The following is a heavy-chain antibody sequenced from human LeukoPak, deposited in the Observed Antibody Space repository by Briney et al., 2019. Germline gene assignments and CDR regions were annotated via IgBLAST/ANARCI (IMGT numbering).Heavy chain of an antibody. D-gene: IGHD3-9*01. CDR1: GYTFTSYA. Sequence: GASVKVSCKASGYTFTSYAMNWVRQAPGQGLEWMRWINTNTGNPTYAQGFTGRFVFSLDTSVSTAYLQISSLKAEDTAVYYCARVVSVDWGLYYFDYWGQGTLVTVSS. CDR3: ARVVSVDWGLYYFDY. V-gene: IGHV7-4-1*02. J-gene: IGHJ4*02. CDR2: INTNTGNP.